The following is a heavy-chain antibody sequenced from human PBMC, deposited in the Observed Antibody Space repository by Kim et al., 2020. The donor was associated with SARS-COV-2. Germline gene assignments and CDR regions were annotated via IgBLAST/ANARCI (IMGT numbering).Heavy chain of an antibody. CDR3: TRLGTSMTTANDAFDI. D-gene: IGHD4-4*01. J-gene: IGHJ3*02. CDR1: GFTFSGSA. V-gene: IGHV3-73*01. Sequence: GGSLRLSCAASGFTFSGSAMHWVRQASGKGLEWVGRIRSKANSYATAYAASVKGRFTISRDDSKNTAYLQMNSLKTEDTAVYYCTRLGTSMTTANDAFDIGGQGTMVTVSS. CDR2: IRSKANSYAT.